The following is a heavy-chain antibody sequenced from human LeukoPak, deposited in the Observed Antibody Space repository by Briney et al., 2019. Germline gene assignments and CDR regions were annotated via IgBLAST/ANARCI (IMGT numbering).Heavy chain of an antibody. CDR3: AKLAELVVTNNWFDP. CDR2: IRYDGTNT. D-gene: IGHD2-15*01. J-gene: IGHJ5*02. Sequence: GGSLRLSCTASGFTFSSYAMHWVRQAPGKGLEWLAFIRYDGTNTHYADSVKGRFTISRDNSENTLYLQMNTLTIEDTAVYYCAKLAELVVTNNWFDPWGQGSLVTVSS. V-gene: IGHV3-30*02. CDR1: GFTFSSYA.